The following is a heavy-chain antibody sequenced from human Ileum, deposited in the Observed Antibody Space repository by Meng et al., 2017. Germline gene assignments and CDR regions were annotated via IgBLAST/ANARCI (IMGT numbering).Heavy chain of an antibody. CDR3: SRHLHGYNFFDS. CDR2: IRTKPHGGTS. Sequence: GESLKISCTTSGFTFTDYLMNWFRQAPGKGLEWVGFIRTKPHGGTSQNAASVKGRFIISRDDSKSIVYLQMNTLYIEDTAVYYCSRHLHGYNFFDSWGQGTRVTGYS. D-gene: IGHD5-24*01. J-gene: IGHJ4*02. V-gene: IGHV3-49*03. CDR1: GFTFTDYL.